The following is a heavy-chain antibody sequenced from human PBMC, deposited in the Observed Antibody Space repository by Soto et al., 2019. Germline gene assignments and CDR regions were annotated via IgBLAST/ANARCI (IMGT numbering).Heavy chain of an antibody. CDR2: ISGSSGTK. Sequence: PGGSLRLSCAASGFTFSDYSMSWVRQAPGKGLEWVSYISGSSGTKYYADSVKGRFTISRDNAKNSLYLQMNSLRAEDTAVYYCARAALYNWNDVSWFDPWGQGTLVTVSS. V-gene: IGHV3-48*01. CDR3: ARAALYNWNDVSWFDP. D-gene: IGHD1-1*01. J-gene: IGHJ5*02. CDR1: GFTFSDYS.